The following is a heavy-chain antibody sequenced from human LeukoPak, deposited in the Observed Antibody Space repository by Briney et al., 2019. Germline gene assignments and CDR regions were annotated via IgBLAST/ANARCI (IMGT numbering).Heavy chain of an antibody. Sequence: GGSLRLSCAATGFTFRDYAMSWVRQAPGKGLEWVSGISKDGGTFYTDSVKGRFTISRDNSKNTLYLHMSSLGAADTAIYYCAKEIGAIGRPAVDYWGQGTLVTVSS. CDR3: AKEIGAIGRPAVDY. CDR2: ISKDGGT. J-gene: IGHJ4*02. D-gene: IGHD6-6*01. CDR1: GFTFRDYA. V-gene: IGHV3-23*01.